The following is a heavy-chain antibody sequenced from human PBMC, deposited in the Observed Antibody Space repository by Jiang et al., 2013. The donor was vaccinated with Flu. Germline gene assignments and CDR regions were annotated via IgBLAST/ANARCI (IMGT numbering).Heavy chain of an antibody. CDR3: ARGGHSSGWVQY. V-gene: IGHV4-38-2*01. Sequence: PGLVKPSETLSLTCAVSGYSISSGYYWGWVRQPPGKGLEWIGSLYHSGSTYYKPSLKSRVTISVDTSKNQFSLKLTSVTAADTAVYYCARGGHSSGWVQYWGQGTLVTV. D-gene: IGHD6-19*01. CDR1: GYSISSGYY. CDR2: LYHSGST. J-gene: IGHJ4*02.